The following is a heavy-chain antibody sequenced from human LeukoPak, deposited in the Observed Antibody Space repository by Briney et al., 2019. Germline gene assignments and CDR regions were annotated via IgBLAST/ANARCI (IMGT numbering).Heavy chain of an antibody. V-gene: IGHV4-59*01. Sequence: SETLSLTCTVSGGSISRYYWSWIRQPPGKGLEWIGYIYYSGSTNYNPSLKSRVTISVDTSKSQFSLKLSSVTAADTAVYYCAXAPSNSGYNWFDPWGQGTLVTVSS. D-gene: IGHD2-2*03. CDR3: AXAPSNSGYNWFDP. CDR2: IYYSGST. J-gene: IGHJ5*02. CDR1: GGSISRYY.